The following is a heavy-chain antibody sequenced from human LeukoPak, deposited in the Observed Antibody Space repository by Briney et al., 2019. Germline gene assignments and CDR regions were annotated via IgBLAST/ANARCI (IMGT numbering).Heavy chain of an antibody. CDR2: ISRSVENT. CDR3: AKDRGDSGGYPLFDH. CDR1: GYTFSNYV. Sequence: PGGSLRLSCVASGYTFSNYVISWIRQAPGKGLEWVSLISRSVENTYYADSVKGRFTISTDDFENTLYLQMSSLRAEDTAVYYCAKDRGDSGGYPLFDHWGQGTVVTVSS. V-gene: IGHV3-23*01. D-gene: IGHD3-22*01. J-gene: IGHJ4*02.